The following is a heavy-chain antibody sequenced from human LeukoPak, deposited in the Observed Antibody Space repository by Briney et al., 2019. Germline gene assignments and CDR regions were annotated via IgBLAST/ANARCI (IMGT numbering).Heavy chain of an antibody. CDR2: IYPGDSDT. J-gene: IGHJ4*02. Sequence: GESLKISCKGSGYSFTSYWVGWVRQMPGKGLEWMGIIYPGDSDTRYSPSFQGQVTISADKSISTAYLQWRSLKASDTAMYYCAIGYCSSTSCYALDYWGQGTLVTVSS. D-gene: IGHD2-2*01. CDR1: GYSFTSYW. V-gene: IGHV5-51*01. CDR3: AIGYCSSTSCYALDY.